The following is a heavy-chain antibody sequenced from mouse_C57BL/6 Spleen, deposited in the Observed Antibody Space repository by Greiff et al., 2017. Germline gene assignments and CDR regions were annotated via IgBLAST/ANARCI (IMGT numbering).Heavy chain of an antibody. V-gene: IGHV3-6*01. D-gene: IGHD2-4*01. CDR2: ISYDGSN. Sequence: EVKLMESGPGLVKPSQSLSLTCSVTGYSITSGYYWNWIRQFPGNKLEWMGNISYDGSNNYNPSLKNRISITRDTSKNQFFLKLNSVTTEDTATYYCARGGYDYDVDYWGQGTTLTVSS. CDR3: ARGGYDYDVDY. CDR1: GYSITSGYY. J-gene: IGHJ2*01.